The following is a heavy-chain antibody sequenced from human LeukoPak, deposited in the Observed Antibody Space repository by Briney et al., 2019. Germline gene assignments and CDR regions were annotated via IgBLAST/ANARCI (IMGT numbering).Heavy chain of an antibody. D-gene: IGHD5-12*01. Sequence: PGGSLRLSCAASGFTFSSYAMSWVRQAPGKGLEWVSAISGSGGSTYYADSVKGRFTISRDNSKNTLYLQMNSLRAEDTAVYYCAKDKRGYSGYGQFDYWGQGTLVTVSS. J-gene: IGHJ4*02. CDR1: GFTFSSYA. V-gene: IGHV3-23*01. CDR2: ISGSGGST. CDR3: AKDKRGYSGYGQFDY.